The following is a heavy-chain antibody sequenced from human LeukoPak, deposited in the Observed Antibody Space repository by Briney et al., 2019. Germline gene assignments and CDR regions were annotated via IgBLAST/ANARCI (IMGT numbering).Heavy chain of an antibody. V-gene: IGHV3-21*01. CDR3: ARRPAWIQLWRNNHFDY. D-gene: IGHD5-18*01. Sequence: PGGSLRLSCAASGFTFSSYSMNWVRQAPGKGLEWVSSISSSSSYIYYADSVKGRFTISRDNAKNSLYLQMNSLRAEDTAVYYCARRPAWIQLWRNNHFDYWGQGALVTVSS. CDR1: GFTFSSYS. CDR2: ISSSSSYI. J-gene: IGHJ4*02.